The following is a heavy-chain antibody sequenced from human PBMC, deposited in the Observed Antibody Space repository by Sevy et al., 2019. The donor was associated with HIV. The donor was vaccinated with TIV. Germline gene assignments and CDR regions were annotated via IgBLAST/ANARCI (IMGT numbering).Heavy chain of an antibody. V-gene: IGHV3-23*01. Sequence: GGSLRLSCAASGFTFSSYAMSWVRQAPGKGLEWVSAISGSGGSTYYADSVKGRFTISRDNSKNTLYLQMNSLRAEDTAVYYCAKVVLMVYAGDWLDPWGQGTLVTVSS. CDR3: AKVVLMVYAGDWLDP. CDR1: GFTFSSYA. D-gene: IGHD2-8*01. J-gene: IGHJ5*02. CDR2: ISGSGGST.